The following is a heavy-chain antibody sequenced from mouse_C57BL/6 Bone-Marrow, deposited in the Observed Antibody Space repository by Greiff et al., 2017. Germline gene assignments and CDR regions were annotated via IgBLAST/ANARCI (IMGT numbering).Heavy chain of an antibody. V-gene: IGHV5-15*01. J-gene: IGHJ3*01. CDR2: ISNLAYSI. CDR1: GFTFSDYG. Sequence: EVMLVESGGGLVQPGGSLKLSCAASGFTFSDYGMAWVRQAPRKGPEWVAFISNLAYSIYYADTVTGRFTLSRENAKNTLYLEMSSLRSEDTAMYYCARGGSFAYWGQGTLVTVSA. D-gene: IGHD1-1*01. CDR3: ARGGSFAY.